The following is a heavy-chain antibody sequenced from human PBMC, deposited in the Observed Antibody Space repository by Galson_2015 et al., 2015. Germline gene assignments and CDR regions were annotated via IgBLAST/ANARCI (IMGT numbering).Heavy chain of an antibody. CDR2: VTGSGDNV. CDR3: AQWPSRGANYDYGMDV. J-gene: IGHJ6*02. V-gene: IGHV3-23*01. Sequence: SLRLSCAASGFTFSAYAMTWVRQAPGRGLEWVSTVTGSGDNVYYADSVQGRFTISRDNSKNTLYLQMDRLRAEDMAVYYCAQWPSRGANYDYGMDVWGQGTTVT. CDR1: GFTFSAYA.